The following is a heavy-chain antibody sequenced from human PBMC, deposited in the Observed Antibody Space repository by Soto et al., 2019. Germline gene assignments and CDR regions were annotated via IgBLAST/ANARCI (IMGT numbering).Heavy chain of an antibody. J-gene: IGHJ4*02. CDR2: ISGGGANT. V-gene: IGHV3-23*01. CDR3: AKDSYSDFWSGHYYYFDF. Sequence: EVQLLESGGGLVQPGGSLRLSCAASRFTFSTFAMSWVRQAPGKGLEWVAAISGGGANTYYADSVKGRFTISRYNSKNTLYLQMDSLRAEDTAIYFCAKDSYSDFWSGHYYYFDFWGQGTLVTVSS. CDR1: RFTFSTFA. D-gene: IGHD3-3*01.